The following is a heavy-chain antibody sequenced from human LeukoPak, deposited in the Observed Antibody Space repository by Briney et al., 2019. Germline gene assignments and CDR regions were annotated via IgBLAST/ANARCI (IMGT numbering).Heavy chain of an antibody. CDR2: ISGSGGST. D-gene: IGHD3-9*01. Sequence: GGSLRLSCAASGFTFSSYGMSWVRQAPGKGLEWVSAISGSGGSTYYADSVKGRFTISRDNSKNTLYLQMNSLRAEDTAVYYCATLTGTYDILTGYYKDGTDYWGQGTLVTVSS. CDR1: GFTFSSYG. V-gene: IGHV3-23*01. CDR3: ATLTGTYDILTGYYKDGTDY. J-gene: IGHJ4*02.